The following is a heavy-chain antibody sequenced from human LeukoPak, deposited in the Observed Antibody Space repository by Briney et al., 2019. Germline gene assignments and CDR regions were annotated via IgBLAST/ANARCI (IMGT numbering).Heavy chain of an antibody. D-gene: IGHD3-9*01. CDR2: INPNSGGT. CDR3: ARAPYDILTGTSWFDP. CDR1: GYTFTGYY. Sequence: GASVKVSCKASGYTFTGYYMHWVRQAPGQGLEWMGWINPNSGGTNYAQKFQGRVTMTRDTSISTAYMELSRLRSDDTAVYYCARAPYDILTGTSWFDPWGQGTLVTVSS. V-gene: IGHV1-2*02. J-gene: IGHJ5*02.